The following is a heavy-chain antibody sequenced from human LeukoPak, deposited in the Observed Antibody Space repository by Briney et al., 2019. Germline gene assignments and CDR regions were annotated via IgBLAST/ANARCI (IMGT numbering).Heavy chain of an antibody. Sequence: GGSLRLSCAASVFTFSTYNMNWVCQAPGKGLEWVSSITSSSRYTFYADSVKGRFTISRDNAKNSLYLQMNSLRAEDTAVYYCAELGITMIGGVWGKGTTVTISS. V-gene: IGHV3-21*01. CDR1: VFTFSTYN. CDR3: AELGITMIGGV. CDR2: ITSSSRYT. J-gene: IGHJ6*04. D-gene: IGHD3-10*02.